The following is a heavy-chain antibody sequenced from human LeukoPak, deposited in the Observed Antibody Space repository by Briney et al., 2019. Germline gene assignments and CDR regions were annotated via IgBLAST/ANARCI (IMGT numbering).Heavy chain of an antibody. V-gene: IGHV4-34*01. CDR1: GGSFSGYY. CDR2: IIHSGST. J-gene: IGHJ5*02. CDR3: ARGTQQLYDWFDP. D-gene: IGHD6-13*01. Sequence: SETLSLTCTVYGGSFSGYYWNWIRQPPGKGLEWIGEIIHSGSTNYNPSLKSRVTISVDTSKNQFSLKLGSVTAADTAVYFCARGTQQLYDWFDPWGQGTLATVSS.